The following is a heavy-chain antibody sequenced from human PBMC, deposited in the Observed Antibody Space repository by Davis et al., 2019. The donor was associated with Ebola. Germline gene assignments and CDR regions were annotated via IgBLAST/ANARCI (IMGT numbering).Heavy chain of an antibody. CDR3: ARVAYYYDSSGYNKGAFDI. CDR2: FFYTGTT. Sequence: GSLRLSCTVSGGSISSYSWSWIRQPPGKGLEWIGYFFYTGTTNYNPSLKSRVTMSVDTSKNQFSLKLSSVTAADTAVYYCARVAYYYDSSGYNKGAFDIWGQGTMVTVSS. V-gene: IGHV4-59*01. D-gene: IGHD3-22*01. J-gene: IGHJ3*02. CDR1: GGSISSYS.